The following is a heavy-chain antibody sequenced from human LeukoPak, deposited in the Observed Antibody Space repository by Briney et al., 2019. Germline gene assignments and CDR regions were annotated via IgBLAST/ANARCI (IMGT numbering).Heavy chain of an antibody. CDR1: GFTFSDYY. Sequence: GGSLRLSCAASGFTFSDYYMSWIRQSPGKGLEWVSYIFNNGRTIYYADSVKGRFTMSRDNAKSSLYLQMNSLRAEDTAVYYCARAYAISGCYVGFDYWAREPWSPSPQ. D-gene: IGHD3-22*01. CDR2: IFNNGRTI. V-gene: IGHV3-11*04. J-gene: IGHJ4*02. CDR3: ARAYAISGCYVGFDY.